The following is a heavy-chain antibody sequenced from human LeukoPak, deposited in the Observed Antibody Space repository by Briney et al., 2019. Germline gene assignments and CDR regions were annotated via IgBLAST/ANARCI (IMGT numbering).Heavy chain of an antibody. CDR3: ARGIPLGYCTYGVCYPPYYFDF. CDR2: LNPRSGNA. CDR1: GYTFISYS. J-gene: IGHJ4*02. Sequence: ASVKVSCKASGYTFISYSINWVRQATGQGLEWMGWLNPRSGNAVYLQKFQGRLTITRDTSTDTVYMDLSSLTAEDTAVYYCARGIPLGYCTYGVCYPPYYFDFWGQGTLVTASS. D-gene: IGHD2-8*01. V-gene: IGHV1-8*03.